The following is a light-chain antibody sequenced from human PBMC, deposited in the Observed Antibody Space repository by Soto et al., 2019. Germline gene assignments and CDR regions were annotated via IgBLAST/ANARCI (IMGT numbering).Light chain of an antibody. CDR1: SSNVGAGFA. J-gene: IGLJ3*02. CDR2: SNT. Sequence: QSVLTQPPSVSGAPGQRVTISCTGSSSNVGAGFAVHWYQQLPGTASKLLIYSNTNRPSGVPDRFSGSQSGTSASLAISGLRSEDEADYYCAAWDDSLSAWVFGGGTKVTVL. V-gene: IGLV1-40*01. CDR3: AAWDDSLSAWV.